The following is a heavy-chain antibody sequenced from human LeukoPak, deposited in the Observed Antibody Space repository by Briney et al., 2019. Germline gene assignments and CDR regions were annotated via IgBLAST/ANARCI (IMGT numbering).Heavy chain of an antibody. J-gene: IGHJ4*02. CDR1: GFTFSSYG. Sequence: PGRSLRLSCAASGFTFSSYGMHWVRQAPGMGLEWVAVISYDGGNKHYADPVKGRFTISRDNSKNTLYLQMNSLRAEDTAVYYCAKDRSTSNILTGYQDNWGQGTLVTVSS. D-gene: IGHD3-9*01. CDR3: AKDRSTSNILTGYQDN. V-gene: IGHV3-30*18. CDR2: ISYDGGNK.